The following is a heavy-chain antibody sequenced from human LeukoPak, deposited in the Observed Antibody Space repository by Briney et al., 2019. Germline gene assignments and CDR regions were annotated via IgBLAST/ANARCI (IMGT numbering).Heavy chain of an antibody. CDR3: ASGWDYDSSGYYYR. CDR1: GFTFSSYS. Sequence: GGSLRLSCAASGFTFSSYSMNWVRQAPGKGLEWVSSISSSSSYIYYADSVKGQFTISRDNAKNSLYLQMNSLRAEDTAVYYCASGWDYDSSGYYYRWGQGTLVTVSS. J-gene: IGHJ5*02. D-gene: IGHD3-22*01. CDR2: ISSSSSYI. V-gene: IGHV3-21*01.